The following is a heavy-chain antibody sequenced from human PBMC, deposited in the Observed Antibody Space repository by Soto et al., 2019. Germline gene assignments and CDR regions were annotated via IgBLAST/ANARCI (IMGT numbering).Heavy chain of an antibody. CDR2: IWYDGSNK. V-gene: IGHV3-33*01. CDR1: GFTFSSYG. CDR3: ARDGDHTVTTGLDAFDI. Sequence: QVQLVESGGGVVQPGRSLRLSCAASGFTFSSYGMHWVRQAPGKGLEWVAVIWYDGSNKYYADSVKGRFTISRDNSKNTLYLQMNSLRAEDTAVYYCARDGDHTVTTGLDAFDIWGQGTMVTVSS. D-gene: IGHD4-17*01. J-gene: IGHJ3*02.